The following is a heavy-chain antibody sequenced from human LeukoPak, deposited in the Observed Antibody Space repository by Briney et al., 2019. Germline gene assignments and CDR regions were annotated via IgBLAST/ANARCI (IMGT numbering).Heavy chain of an antibody. D-gene: IGHD4-23*01. CDR2: IHYSGST. CDR1: GDSISGYS. Sequence: SETLSLTCSVSGDSISGYSWSWIRQPPGMGLEWIGYIHYSGSTTYNPSLKSRVTISIDRSKNQFSLKLNSVTAADTAVYYCARVGVYGGLLGNWFDPWGQGTLVTVSS. CDR3: ARVGVYGGLLGNWFDP. J-gene: IGHJ5*02. V-gene: IGHV4-59*12.